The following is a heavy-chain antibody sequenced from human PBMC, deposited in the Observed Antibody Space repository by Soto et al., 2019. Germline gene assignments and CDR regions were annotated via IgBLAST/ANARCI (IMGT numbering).Heavy chain of an antibody. D-gene: IGHD7-27*01. V-gene: IGHV3-23*01. Sequence: GGSLRLSCAASGFTFSSYAMSWVRQAPGKGLEWVSAISGSGGSTYYADSVKGLFTISRDNSKNTLYLQMNSLRAEDTALYYCAKALTGDQGNYFDYWGQGTLVTVSS. J-gene: IGHJ4*02. CDR3: AKALTGDQGNYFDY. CDR2: ISGSGGST. CDR1: GFTFSSYA.